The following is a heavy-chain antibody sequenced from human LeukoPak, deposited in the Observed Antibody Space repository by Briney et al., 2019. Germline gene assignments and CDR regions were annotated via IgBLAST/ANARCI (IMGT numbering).Heavy chain of an antibody. CDR3: ARVSGSGSYYPYYYYYYGMDV. V-gene: IGHV1-69*05. CDR1: GGTFSSYA. CDR2: IIPIFGTA. Sequence: SVKVSCKASGGTFSSYAISWVRQAPGQGLEWMGGIIPIFGTANYAQKFQGRVTITTDESTSTAYMELRSLRSDDTAVYYCARVSGSGSYYPYYYYYYGMDVWGQGTTVTVSS. J-gene: IGHJ6*02. D-gene: IGHD3-10*01.